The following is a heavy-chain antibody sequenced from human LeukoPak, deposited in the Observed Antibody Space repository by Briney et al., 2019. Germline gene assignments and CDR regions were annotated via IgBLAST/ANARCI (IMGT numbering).Heavy chain of an antibody. D-gene: IGHD3-10*01. CDR1: GFTFSRLA. CDR3: ARVVVWFGELSYFDY. CDR2: ISASGA. Sequence: GGSLRLSCAASGFTFSRLAMTWVRQAPGKGLEWVSTISASGAYYADAVRGRFTISRDNSRNTLSLQMDSLRAEDTAVYYCARVVVWFGELSYFDYWGQGTLVTVSS. J-gene: IGHJ4*02. V-gene: IGHV3-23*01.